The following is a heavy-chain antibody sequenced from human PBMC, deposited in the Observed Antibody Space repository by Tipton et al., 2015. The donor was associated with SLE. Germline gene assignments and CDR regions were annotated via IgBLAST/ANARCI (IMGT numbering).Heavy chain of an antibody. Sequence: TLSLTCTASGGSISSYYWSWIRQPPGKGLEWIGYIYYSGSTNYNPSLKSRVTISVDTSKNQFSLKLSSVTAADTAVYYCARGGTQDTFDYWGQGTLVTVSS. V-gene: IGHV4-59*01. CDR2: IYYSGST. J-gene: IGHJ4*02. CDR1: GGSISSYY. D-gene: IGHD3-16*01. CDR3: ARGGTQDTFDY.